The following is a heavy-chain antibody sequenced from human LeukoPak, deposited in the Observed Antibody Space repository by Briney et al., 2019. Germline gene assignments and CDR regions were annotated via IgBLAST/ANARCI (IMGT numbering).Heavy chain of an antibody. CDR2: ISNSGYGT. D-gene: IGHD3-10*01. J-gene: IGHJ4*02. CDR1: GFTFSNYA. V-gene: IGHV3-23*01. Sequence: GGPLTLSCAASGFTFSNYAMTWVRQAPEEGLKWVSSISNSGYGTYYADSVKGRFTISRDNPKNTLYLQMNSLRAEDTAIYYCAKDSGPGSYYPTGDEYWGQGTLVTVSS. CDR3: AKDSGPGSYYPTGDEY.